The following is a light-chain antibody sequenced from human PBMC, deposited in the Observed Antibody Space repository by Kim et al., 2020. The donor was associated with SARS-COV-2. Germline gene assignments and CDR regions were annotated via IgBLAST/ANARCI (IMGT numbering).Light chain of an antibody. J-gene: IGLJ1*01. Sequence: QSVLTQPPSASGTPGQRVTISCSGSSSNIGSNTVNWYQQLPGTAPKLLIYSNDQRPSGVPDRFSASKSGTSASLAISGLQSEDEADYHCAAWDDSLNGFYVFGTGTKVTVL. V-gene: IGLV1-44*01. CDR3: AAWDDSLNGFYV. CDR2: SND. CDR1: SSNIGSNT.